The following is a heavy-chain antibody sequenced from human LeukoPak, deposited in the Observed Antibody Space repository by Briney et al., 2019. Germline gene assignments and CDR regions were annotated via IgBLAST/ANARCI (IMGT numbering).Heavy chain of an antibody. CDR2: FSGSGTDT. Sequence: PGGSLRLSCGGSGFTFSSYAMSWVRQAPGKGLEWVSAFSGSGTDTFYANSVKGRFTISRDNPKNTLYLQMNSLRAEDTAVYYCAKGGGSSCYSPSDYWGQGTLVTVSS. D-gene: IGHD2-15*01. V-gene: IGHV3-23*01. J-gene: IGHJ4*02. CDR3: AKGGGSSCYSPSDY. CDR1: GFTFSSYA.